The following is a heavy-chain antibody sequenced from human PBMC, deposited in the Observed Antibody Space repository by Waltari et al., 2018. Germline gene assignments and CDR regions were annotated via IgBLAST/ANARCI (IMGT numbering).Heavy chain of an antibody. CDR3: AKADFGDPYWFFDL. Sequence: EGQLLESGGGLVQTGGSLRLSCEASGFMFSIYPMAWVRQAPGKGPEWVSTITADGRSRNYADSVKGRFTISRDNSKNILDLQMNTLRAEDTAVYFCAKADFGDPYWFFDLWGRGTLLTVSS. CDR1: GFMFSIYP. V-gene: IGHV3-23*01. D-gene: IGHD3-10*01. CDR2: ITADGRSR. J-gene: IGHJ2*01.